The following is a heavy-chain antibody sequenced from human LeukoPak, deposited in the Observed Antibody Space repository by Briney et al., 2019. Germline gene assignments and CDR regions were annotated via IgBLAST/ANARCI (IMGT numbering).Heavy chain of an antibody. V-gene: IGHV4-59*01. CDR3: AREIAARPGYNWFGP. CDR1: GGSISSYY. J-gene: IGHJ5*02. Sequence: SETLSLTCTVSGGSISSYYWSWIRQPPGKGLEWIGYIYYSGSTNYNPSLKSRVTISVDTSKNQFSLKLSSVTAADTAVYYCAREIAARPGYNWFGPWGQGTLVTVSS. CDR2: IYYSGST. D-gene: IGHD6-6*01.